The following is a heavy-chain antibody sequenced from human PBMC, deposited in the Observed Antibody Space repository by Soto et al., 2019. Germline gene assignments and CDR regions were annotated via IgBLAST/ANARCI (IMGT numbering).Heavy chain of an antibody. CDR3: GRDIRTGTTNWFDP. CDR1: GYTFTSYG. Sequence: ASVKVSCKASGYTFTSYGISWVRQAPGQGLEGRGWISAYNGSTHYAQKLQGRVTMTTDTSTSTAHMELTSLRSDDTAVYYCGRDIRTGTTNWFDPWGQGTLVTVSS. V-gene: IGHV1-18*01. J-gene: IGHJ5*02. D-gene: IGHD1-7*01. CDR2: ISAYNGST.